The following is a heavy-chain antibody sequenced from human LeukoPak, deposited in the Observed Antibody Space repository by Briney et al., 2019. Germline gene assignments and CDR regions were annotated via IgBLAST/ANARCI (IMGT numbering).Heavy chain of an antibody. V-gene: IGHV4-34*01. CDR3: ARTRHGIAYFQH. D-gene: IGHD1-14*01. CDR1: GGSFSGYY. Sequence: SETLSLTCAVYGGSFSGYYWSWIRQPPGKGLEWIGEINHSGSTNYNPSLKSRVTISVDTSKNQFSLKLSSVTAADAAVYYCARTRHGIAYFQHWGQGTLVTVSS. J-gene: IGHJ1*01. CDR2: INHSGST.